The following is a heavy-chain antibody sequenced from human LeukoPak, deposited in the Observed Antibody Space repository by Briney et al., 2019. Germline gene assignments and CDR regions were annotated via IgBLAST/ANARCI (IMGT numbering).Heavy chain of an antibody. D-gene: IGHD6-25*01. Sequence: ASVKVSCKASGYTFTDYYLHWVRQAPGQGLEWMGWINPSSGGTNYAQKFQGRVTMTSDTSTSTVYMELSSLRSDDTAVYFCARVGSAAATADYWGQGTLVTVSS. CDR1: GYTFTDYY. CDR3: ARVGSAAATADY. CDR2: INPSSGGT. J-gene: IGHJ4*02. V-gene: IGHV1-2*02.